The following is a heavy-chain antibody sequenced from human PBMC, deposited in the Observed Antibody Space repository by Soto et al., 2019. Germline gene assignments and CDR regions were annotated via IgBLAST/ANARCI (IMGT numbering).Heavy chain of an antibody. CDR3: AKKGGGDYILGY. V-gene: IGHV2-5*02. J-gene: IGHJ4*02. CDR2: IYWDDSQ. Sequence: QITLKESGPTLVKPTQTLTLTCSFSGFSLSTNGVGVGWIRQPPGKALEWLALIYWDDSQHYRPSLNSRLTITKDTYRNLVVLTMSNMYPVDTATYYCAKKGGGDYILGYWGQGPLVTVSS. CDR1: GFSLSTNGVG. D-gene: IGHD4-17*01.